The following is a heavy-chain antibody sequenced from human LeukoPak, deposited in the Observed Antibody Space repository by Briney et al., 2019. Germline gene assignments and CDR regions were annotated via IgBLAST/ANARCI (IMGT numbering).Heavy chain of an antibody. D-gene: IGHD5-12*01. Sequence: PSETLSLTCTVSGGSISSYYWSWIRQPPGKGLEWIGYIYYSGSTNYNPSLKSRVTISVDTSKNQFSLKLSSVTAADTAVYYCARDTTTNYMDVWGKGTTVTVSS. CDR2: IYYSGST. V-gene: IGHV4-59*12. CDR3: ARDTTTNYMDV. J-gene: IGHJ6*03. CDR1: GGSISSYY.